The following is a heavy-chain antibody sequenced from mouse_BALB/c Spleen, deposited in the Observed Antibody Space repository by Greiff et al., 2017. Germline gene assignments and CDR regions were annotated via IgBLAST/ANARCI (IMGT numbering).Heavy chain of an antibody. CDR1: GYAFTNYL. Sequence: QVQLQQSGAELVRPGTSVKVSCKASGYAFTNYLIEWVKQRPGQGLEWIGVINPGSGGTNYNEKFKGKATLTADKSSSTAYMQLSSLTSDDSAVYFCARSYYGNYAGTSNAMDYWGQGTSVTVSS. CDR2: INPGSGGT. CDR3: ARSYYGNYAGTSNAMDY. D-gene: IGHD2-10*01. J-gene: IGHJ4*01. V-gene: IGHV1-54*01.